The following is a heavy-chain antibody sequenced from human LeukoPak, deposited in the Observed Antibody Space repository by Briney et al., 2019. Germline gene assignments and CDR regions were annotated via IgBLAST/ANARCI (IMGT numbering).Heavy chain of an antibody. J-gene: IGHJ5*02. D-gene: IGHD3-10*01. CDR1: GGSISSGGYY. V-gene: IGHV4-30-2*01. Sequence: SETLSLTCTVSGGSISSGGYYWSWIRQPPGKGLEWIGYIYHSGSTYYNPSLKSRVTISVDRSKNQFSLKLSSVTAADTAVYYCARGGITMVRGVIIPNWFDPWGQGTLVTVSS. CDR2: IYHSGST. CDR3: ARGGITMVRGVIIPNWFDP.